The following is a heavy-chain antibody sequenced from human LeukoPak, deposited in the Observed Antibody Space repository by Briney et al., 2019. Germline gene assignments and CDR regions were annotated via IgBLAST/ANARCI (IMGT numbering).Heavy chain of an antibody. CDR3: ARDSGYSYADDY. J-gene: IGHJ4*02. V-gene: IGHV3-48*02. Sequence: GGSLILSCAASGFTFRSYAMQWVRQAPGKGLEWVSYITYNSGTIFYADSVKGRFTISRDNAKDSLYLQMSSLRDEDTAVYYCARDSGYSYADDYWGQGTLVTVSS. D-gene: IGHD5-18*01. CDR1: GFTFRSYA. CDR2: ITYNSGTI.